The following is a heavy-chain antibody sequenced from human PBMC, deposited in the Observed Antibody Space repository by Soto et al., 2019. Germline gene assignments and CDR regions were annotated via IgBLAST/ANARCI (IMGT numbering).Heavy chain of an antibody. Sequence: SETLSLTCTVSGGSISSYYWSWIRQPPGKGLEWIGYIYYSGSTNYNPSLKSRVTISVDTSKNQFSLKLSSVTAADTAVYYCASLYYDILTGYPYYFDYWRQGTLVTVSS. V-gene: IGHV4-59*08. CDR1: GGSISSYY. J-gene: IGHJ4*02. D-gene: IGHD3-9*01. CDR3: ASLYYDILTGYPYYFDY. CDR2: IYYSGST.